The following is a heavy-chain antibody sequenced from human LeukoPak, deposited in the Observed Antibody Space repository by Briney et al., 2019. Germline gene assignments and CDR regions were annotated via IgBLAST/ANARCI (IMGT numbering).Heavy chain of an antibody. D-gene: IGHD3-10*01. V-gene: IGHV1-69*13. J-gene: IGHJ4*02. Sequence: SVKVSCKASGGTFSSYAISWVRQAPGQGLEWMGGIIPIFGTANYAQKFQGRVTITADESTSTAYMELSSLRSEDTAVYYCARGNMVRGVMILVQPFDYWGQGTLVTVSS. CDR3: ARGNMVRGVMILVQPFDY. CDR2: IIPIFGTA. CDR1: GGTFSSYA.